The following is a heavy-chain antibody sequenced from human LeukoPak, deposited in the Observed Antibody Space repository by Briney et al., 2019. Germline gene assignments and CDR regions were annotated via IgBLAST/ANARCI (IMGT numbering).Heavy chain of an antibody. D-gene: IGHD3-16*01. CDR1: GFTFSSYG. Sequence: GGTLRLSCAASGFTFSSYGMSWVRQAPGKGLEWVSAINTSGGSTYYADSVKGRFTISRDNSKNTLYLQMNSLRAEDTAVYYCAKDYEGTNWFDPWGQGTLVTVSS. CDR2: INTSGGST. CDR3: AKDYEGTNWFDP. V-gene: IGHV3-23*01. J-gene: IGHJ5*02.